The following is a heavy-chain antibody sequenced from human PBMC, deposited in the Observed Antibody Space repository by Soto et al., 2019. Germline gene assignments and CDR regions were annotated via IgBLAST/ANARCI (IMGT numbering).Heavy chain of an antibody. CDR2: VYYRGRS. CDR1: GGPVSNSNYY. D-gene: IGHD2-8*01. Sequence: SETLSLTCTVSGGPVSNSNYYWGWIRQSPGKGLEWIGSVYYRGRSYSKSSVKSRVTISVDTSKNQFSLNLNSVTASDTAVYFWVSQRTSVLTQAYFDYWGPGALVTVSS. CDR3: VSQRTSVLTQAYFDY. J-gene: IGHJ4*02. V-gene: IGHV4-39*01.